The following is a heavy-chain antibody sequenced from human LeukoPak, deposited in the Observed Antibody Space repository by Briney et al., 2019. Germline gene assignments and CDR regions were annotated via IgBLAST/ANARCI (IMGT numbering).Heavy chain of an antibody. Sequence: GGSLRLSCAASGFTFSSYAMTWVRLAPGKGLEWVSAMSGSGASTYYADSVKGRFTISRDNSKNTLYLQMNSLRAEDTAVYYCAKDKWSSGWYGWFDPWGQGTLVTVSS. V-gene: IGHV3-23*01. D-gene: IGHD6-19*01. CDR2: MSGSGAST. CDR1: GFTFSSYA. CDR3: AKDKWSSGWYGWFDP. J-gene: IGHJ5*02.